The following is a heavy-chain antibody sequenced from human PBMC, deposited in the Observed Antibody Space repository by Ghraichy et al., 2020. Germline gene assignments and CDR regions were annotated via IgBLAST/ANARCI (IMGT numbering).Heavy chain of an antibody. D-gene: IGHD1-1*01. Sequence: GGSLRLSCAASGFTFSSYGMHWVRQAPGKGLEWVAVIWYDGSNKYYADSVKGRFTISRDNSKNTLYLQMNSLRAEDTAVYYCARAERQDTGNFDYWGQGTLVTVSS. J-gene: IGHJ4*02. CDR1: GFTFSSYG. CDR3: ARAERQDTGNFDY. CDR2: IWYDGSNK. V-gene: IGHV3-33*01.